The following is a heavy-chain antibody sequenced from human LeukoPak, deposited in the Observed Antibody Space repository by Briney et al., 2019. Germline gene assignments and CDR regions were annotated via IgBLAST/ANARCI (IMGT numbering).Heavy chain of an antibody. Sequence: PSETLSLTCTVSGGSTSSYYWSWIRQPPGKGLEWIGYIYYSGSTNYNPSLKSRVTISVDTSKNQFSLKLSSVTAADTAVYYCARSYYDILTGYYSTGWFDPWGQGTLVTVSS. D-gene: IGHD3-9*01. CDR1: GGSTSSYY. J-gene: IGHJ5*02. CDR2: IYYSGST. V-gene: IGHV4-59*01. CDR3: ARSYYDILTGYYSTGWFDP.